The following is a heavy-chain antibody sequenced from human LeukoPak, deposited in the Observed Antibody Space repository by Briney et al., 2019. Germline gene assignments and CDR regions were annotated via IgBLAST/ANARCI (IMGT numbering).Heavy chain of an antibody. CDR3: AKDSGIAVAGTLRAFDI. Sequence: GGSLRLSCAASGFTFSSYAMTWVRQAPGKGLEWVSAISGSGDSIYFGDSVKGRFTISRDNSKNTLYLQMNSLRAEDTAVYYCAKDSGIAVAGTLRAFDIWGQGTMVTVSS. CDR1: GFTFSSYA. J-gene: IGHJ3*02. CDR2: ISGSGDSI. D-gene: IGHD6-19*01. V-gene: IGHV3-23*01.